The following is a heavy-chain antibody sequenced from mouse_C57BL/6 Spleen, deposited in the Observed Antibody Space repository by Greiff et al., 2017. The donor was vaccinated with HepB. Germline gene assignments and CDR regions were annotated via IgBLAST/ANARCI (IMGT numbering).Heavy chain of an antibody. V-gene: IGHV2-2*01. CDR2: IWSGGST. D-gene: IGHD2-1*01. CDR1: GFSLTSYG. Sequence: QVQLQQSGPGLVQPSQSLSITCTVSGFSLTSYGVHWVRQSPGKGLEWLGVIWSGGSTDYNAAFISRLSISKDNSKSQVFFKMNSQQAADTAIYYWAREKIDYGKEDAMDYWGQGTSVTVSS. J-gene: IGHJ4*01. CDR3: AREKIDYGKEDAMDY.